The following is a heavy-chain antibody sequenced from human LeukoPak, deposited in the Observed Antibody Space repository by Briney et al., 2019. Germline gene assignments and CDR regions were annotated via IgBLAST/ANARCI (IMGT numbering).Heavy chain of an antibody. CDR2: IIPIFCTA. J-gene: IGHJ5*02. Sequence: ASVKVSCKASVGTFSSYAISWVRQAPGQGLEWMGRIIPIFCTANYAQKFQGRVTITADKSTSTAYMELSSLRSEDTAVYYCARGTRVLRFLEWSNWFDPWGQGTLVTVSS. CDR3: ARGTRVLRFLEWSNWFDP. CDR1: VGTFSSYA. D-gene: IGHD3-3*01. V-gene: IGHV1-69*06.